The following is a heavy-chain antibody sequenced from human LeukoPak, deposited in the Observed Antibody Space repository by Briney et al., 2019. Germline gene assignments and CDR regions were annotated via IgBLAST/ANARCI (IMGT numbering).Heavy chain of an antibody. J-gene: IGHJ4*02. D-gene: IGHD1-26*01. CDR3: ARGLIGGRYFDY. V-gene: IGHV1-69*13. Sequence: SVKVSCKASGGTFSSYAISWVRQAPGQGLEWMGGIIPIFGTANYAQKFQGRVTITADESTSTAYMELSSLRSEDTAVYYCARGLIGGRYFDYWGQGTLVTVSS. CDR1: GGTFSSYA. CDR2: IIPIFGTA.